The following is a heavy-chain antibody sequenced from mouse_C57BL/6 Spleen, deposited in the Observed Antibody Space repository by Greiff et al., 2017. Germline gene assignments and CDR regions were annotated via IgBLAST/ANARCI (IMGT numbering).Heavy chain of an antibody. V-gene: IGHV5-9*01. CDR2: ISGGGGNT. Sequence: EVKLVESGGGLVKPGGSLKLSCAASGFTFSSYTMSWVRQTPEKRLEWVATISGGGGNTYYPDSVKGRFPISRDNAKNTLYLQMSSLRSEDTALYYCARQGGSSYGNYAMDYWGQGTSVTVSS. D-gene: IGHD1-1*01. CDR1: GFTFSSYT. CDR3: ARQGGSSYGNYAMDY. J-gene: IGHJ4*01.